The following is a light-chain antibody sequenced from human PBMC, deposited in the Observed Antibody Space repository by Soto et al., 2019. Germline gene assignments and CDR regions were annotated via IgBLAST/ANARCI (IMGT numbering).Light chain of an antibody. CDR2: GAS. CDR1: QGISRT. J-gene: IGKJ4*01. CDR3: QHYNHWPQLP. Sequence: EIVMTQSPATLSVSPGETATLSCRASQGISRTLAWYQLKSGQAPRLLFYGASTRATGVPARFSGSGSGTEFTLTISSLQSEDSALYYCQHYNHWPQLPFGVGTKVDIX. V-gene: IGKV3-15*01.